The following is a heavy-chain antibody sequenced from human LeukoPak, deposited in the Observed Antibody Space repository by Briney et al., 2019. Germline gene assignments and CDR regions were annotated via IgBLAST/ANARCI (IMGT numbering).Heavy chain of an antibody. CDR2: ISSSSSYI. J-gene: IGHJ4*02. V-gene: IGHV3-21*01. D-gene: IGHD1-14*01. Sequence: GGSLRLSSAASGFTFSSYSMNWVRQAPGKGLEWVSSISSSSSYIYYADSVRGRFTISRDNAKNSLYLQMNSLRAEDTAVYYCAREPGISFDYWGQGTLVTVSS. CDR3: AREPGISFDY. CDR1: GFTFSSYS.